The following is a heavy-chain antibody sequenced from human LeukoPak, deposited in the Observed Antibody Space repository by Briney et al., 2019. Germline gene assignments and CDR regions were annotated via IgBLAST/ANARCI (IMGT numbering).Heavy chain of an antibody. J-gene: IGHJ3*02. CDR1: GGSISSYY. Sequence: SETLSLTCTVSGGSISSYYWSWIRQPAGKGLEWIGRIYTSGSTNYNPSLKSRVTMSVDTSKNQFSLKLSSVTAADTAVYYCARYGNGEWLAHYSFDMWGQGTMVTVSS. CDR3: ARYGNGEWLAHYSFDM. CDR2: IYTSGST. V-gene: IGHV4-4*07. D-gene: IGHD6-19*01.